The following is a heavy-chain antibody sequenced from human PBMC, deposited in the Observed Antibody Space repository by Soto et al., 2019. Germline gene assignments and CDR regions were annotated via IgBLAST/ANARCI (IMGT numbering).Heavy chain of an antibody. Sequence: QVQLQESGPGLVKPSQTLSLTCTVSGGSISSGGYYWSWIRQHPGKGLEWIGYIYYSGSTYYNPSLKSRVXIXVAXSKNQFSLKLSSVTAADTAVYYCARDIAVAGTVDYWGQGTLVTVSS. D-gene: IGHD6-19*01. V-gene: IGHV4-31*03. CDR2: IYYSGST. J-gene: IGHJ4*02. CDR1: GGSISSGGYY. CDR3: ARDIAVAGTVDY.